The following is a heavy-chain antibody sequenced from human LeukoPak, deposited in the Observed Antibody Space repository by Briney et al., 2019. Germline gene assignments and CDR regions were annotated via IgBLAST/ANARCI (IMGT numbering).Heavy chain of an antibody. CDR2: INPNSGGT. D-gene: IGHD6-13*01. CDR3: ARDPLFNIAAAVNGYFDY. V-gene: IGHV1-2*02. J-gene: IGHJ4*02. Sequence: GASVKVSCKASGYTFTGYYMHWVRQAPGQGLEWMGWINPNSGGTNYAQKFQGRVTMTRDTSISTAYMELSRLRSDDTAVYYCARDPLFNIAAAVNGYFDYWGQGTLVTVSS. CDR1: GYTFTGYY.